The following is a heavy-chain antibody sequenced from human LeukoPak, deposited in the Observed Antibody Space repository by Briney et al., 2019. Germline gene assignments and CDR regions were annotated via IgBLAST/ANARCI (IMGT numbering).Heavy chain of an antibody. CDR2: IYYSGST. D-gene: IGHD1-14*01. CDR3: ARHGHHRNFDY. CDR1: GGSISSYY. J-gene: IGHJ4*02. Sequence: SETLSLTCTVSGGSISSYYWSWIRQPPGKGLEWIGYIYYSGSTNYNPPLKSRVTISADTSKNQFSLKLNSVTAADTAVYYCARHGHHRNFDYWGQGTLVTVSS. V-gene: IGHV4-59*08.